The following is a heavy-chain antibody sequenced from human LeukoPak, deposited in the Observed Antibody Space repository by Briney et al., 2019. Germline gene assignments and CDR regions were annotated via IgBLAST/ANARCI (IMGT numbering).Heavy chain of an antibody. CDR1: CESLCGYY. CDR3: ARSPCSGDCYPTYYYYYMDV. D-gene: IGHD2-21*02. Sequence: SETLSLTCSVYCESLCGYYGSWIRQDPGKGLEWIGESGGTNYNPSLKSRVTISVDTSSNQFSLKLSSVTAADTAVYYCARSPCSGDCYPTYYYYYMDVWGKGTTVTVSS. J-gene: IGHJ6*03. V-gene: IGHV4-34*01. CDR2: SGGT.